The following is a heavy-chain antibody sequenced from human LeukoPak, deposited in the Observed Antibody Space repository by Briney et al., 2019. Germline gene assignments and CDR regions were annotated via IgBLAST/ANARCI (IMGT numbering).Heavy chain of an antibody. D-gene: IGHD3-3*01. J-gene: IGHJ6*02. CDR2: ISGSGGST. CDR1: GFTFSSYA. Sequence: GGSLRLSCAASGFTFSSYAMSLVRQAPWKGLEWVLAISGSGGSTYYADSVKGRFTISRDNSKNTLYLQMNSLRAEDTAVYYCAKQVGWSNYSDYYYYGMDVWGQGTTVTVSS. V-gene: IGHV3-23*01. CDR3: AKQVGWSNYSDYYYYGMDV.